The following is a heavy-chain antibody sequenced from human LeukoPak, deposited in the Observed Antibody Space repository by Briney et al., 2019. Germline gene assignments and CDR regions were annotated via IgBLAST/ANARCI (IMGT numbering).Heavy chain of an antibody. J-gene: IGHJ4*02. Sequence: PETLSLTCTVSGDSIKTYYWSWIRQPPGKGLEWIGYIYYSGSTNYNPSPKSRVTISVDTPRNQLSLNLNSVTAADTAVYYCARGCSSGTCPFDYWGQGTLVTVSS. V-gene: IGHV4-59*12. CDR1: GDSIKTYY. D-gene: IGHD2-15*01. CDR2: IYYSGST. CDR3: ARGCSSGTCPFDY.